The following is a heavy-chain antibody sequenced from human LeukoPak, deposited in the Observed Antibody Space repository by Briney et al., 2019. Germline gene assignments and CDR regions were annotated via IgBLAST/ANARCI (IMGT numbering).Heavy chain of an antibody. CDR2: IYHSGST. D-gene: IGHD5-18*01. J-gene: IGHJ6*02. Sequence: SQTLSLTCAVSGGSISSGGYSWSWIRQPPGKGLEWIGYIYHSGSTYYNPSLKSRVTISVDRSKNQFSLKLSSVTAADTAVYYCARGPRGYSYGSNYYYYGMDVWGQGTTVTVSS. CDR1: GGSISSGGYS. CDR3: ARGPRGYSYGSNYYYYGMDV. V-gene: IGHV4-30-2*01.